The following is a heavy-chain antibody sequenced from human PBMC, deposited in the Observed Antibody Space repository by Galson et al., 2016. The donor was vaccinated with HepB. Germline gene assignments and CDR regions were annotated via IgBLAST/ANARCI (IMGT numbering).Heavy chain of an antibody. CDR1: GYTFTTYA. CDR2: INPGNGKT. D-gene: IGHD3-22*01. CDR3: ARDWTYYDTDGYNQDAFDV. V-gene: IGHV1-3*01. J-gene: IGHJ3*01. Sequence: SVKVSCKASGYTFTTYALHWVRQAPGQRLEWMGWINPGNGKTKFSQKFQVRVTITRDTSASTAYMELRSLRSADTAVYYCARDWTYYDTDGYNQDAFDVWGQGTMVTVSS.